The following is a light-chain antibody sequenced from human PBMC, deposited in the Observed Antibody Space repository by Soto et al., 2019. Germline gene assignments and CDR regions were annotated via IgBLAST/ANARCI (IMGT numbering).Light chain of an antibody. J-gene: IGKJ1*01. CDR3: QQYGSSPQT. CDR1: QSVSSSY. CDR2: GAS. Sequence: EVDLGRCPGTLSLSPGERASLSCRARQSVSSSYLAWHQQQPGQAPRLLIYGASSRATGIPDRFSGSGSGTDFTLTISRLEPADFAVYYCQQYGSSPQTFAQGTKV. V-gene: IGKV3-20*01.